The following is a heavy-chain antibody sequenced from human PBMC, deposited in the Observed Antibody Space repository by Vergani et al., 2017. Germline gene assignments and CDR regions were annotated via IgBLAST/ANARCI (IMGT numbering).Heavy chain of an antibody. J-gene: IGHJ4*02. V-gene: IGHV3-66*02. CDR3: ASGGYYSGSYFDY. CDR1: GFTVSSNY. D-gene: IGHD3-3*01. Sequence: EVQLVESGGGLVQPGGSLRLSCAASGFTVSSNYMSWVRQAPGKGLEWVSVIYSGGSTYYAGSVKGRFTISRDNSKNTLYLQMNSLRAEDTAVYYCASGGYYSGSYFDYWGQGTLVTVSS. CDR2: IYSGGST.